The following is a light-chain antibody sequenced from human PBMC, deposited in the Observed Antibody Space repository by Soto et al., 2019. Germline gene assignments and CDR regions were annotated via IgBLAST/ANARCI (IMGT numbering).Light chain of an antibody. V-gene: IGKV3-11*01. Sequence: EIVLTQSPATLSLSPGERATLSCRASQSVSTYLAWYQKKPGQAPRLLISDASNRAPGIPGRFSGSGSGTDFTLTISSLEPDYFAVAYCEPRSNWPPYTFGQGTKLEIK. J-gene: IGKJ2*01. CDR2: DAS. CDR3: EPRSNWPPYT. CDR1: QSVSTY.